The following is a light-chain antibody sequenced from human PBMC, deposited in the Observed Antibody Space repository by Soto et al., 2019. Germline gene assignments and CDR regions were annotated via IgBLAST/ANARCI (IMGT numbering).Light chain of an antibody. Sequence: QSALTQPASVSGSPGQSITISCTGTGSDLGGYNYVSWYQQHPGKAPKVMIYDVSNRPSGVSNRFSGSKSGNTASLTISGLQAEDEADYYCSSYTSASTPLVFGGGTKLTVL. CDR3: SSYTSASTPLV. CDR1: GSDLGGYNY. V-gene: IGLV2-14*01. J-gene: IGLJ2*01. CDR2: DVS.